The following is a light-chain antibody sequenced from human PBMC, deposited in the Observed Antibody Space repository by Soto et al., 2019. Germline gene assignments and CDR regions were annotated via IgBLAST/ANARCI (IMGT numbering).Light chain of an antibody. V-gene: IGLV2-14*03. CDR2: AVY. J-gene: IGLJ1*01. Sequence: QSALTQPASVSGSPGQSIAIACTGVRTDVDGYDYVSWYQQHRGQAPQLIIYAVYNRPSGVSHRFSGSKSGDTASLTISGLQAENEADYYRTSYTGSNPFYVFGTGTKLTVL. CDR3: TSYTGSNPFYV. CDR1: RTDVDGYDY.